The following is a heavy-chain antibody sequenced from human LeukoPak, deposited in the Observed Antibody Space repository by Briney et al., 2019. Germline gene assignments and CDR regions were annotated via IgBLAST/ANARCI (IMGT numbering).Heavy chain of an antibody. Sequence: GGSLRLSCAASGFTFSSYSMNWVRQAPGKGLEWVSYISSGSRTIYYADSVKGRFTISRDNAKNSLYLQMNSLRADDTAVYYCAKDITGTRGWFDPWGQGTLVTVSS. CDR3: AKDITGTRGWFDP. CDR2: ISSGSRTI. CDR1: GFTFSSYS. J-gene: IGHJ5*02. D-gene: IGHD1-20*01. V-gene: IGHV3-48*01.